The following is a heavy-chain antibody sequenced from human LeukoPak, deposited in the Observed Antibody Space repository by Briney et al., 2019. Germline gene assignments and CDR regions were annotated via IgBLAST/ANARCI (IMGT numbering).Heavy chain of an antibody. CDR1: GFPFSSYA. CDR3: AKGAGGSCYSGSGY. CDR2: ICGDDGRT. Sequence: PGGSLRLPCAASGFPFSSYAMSWVRQAPGKGLEWVSAICGDDGRTYYADSVKGRFTISRDNSKNTLYLQMSSLRADDTAVYYCAKGAGGSCYSGSGYWGQGTLVTVSS. J-gene: IGHJ4*02. V-gene: IGHV3-23*01. D-gene: IGHD2-15*01.